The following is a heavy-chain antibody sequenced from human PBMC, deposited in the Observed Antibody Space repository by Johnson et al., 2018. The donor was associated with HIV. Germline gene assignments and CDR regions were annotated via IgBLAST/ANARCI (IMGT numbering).Heavy chain of an antibody. Sequence: EVQLVESGGGVVQPGGSLRLSCAASGFTFSPYALHWVRQTPGKGLVWVAGINHDGSKKSYADSVKGRFTISRDNAKNTLYLQMNSLRDEDTAVYYCASVLMAVVLNGAFDIWGQGTTVTVSS. CDR3: ASVLMAVVLNGAFDI. D-gene: IGHD2-15*01. V-gene: IGHV3-74*02. CDR2: INHDGSKK. CDR1: GFTFSPYA. J-gene: IGHJ3*02.